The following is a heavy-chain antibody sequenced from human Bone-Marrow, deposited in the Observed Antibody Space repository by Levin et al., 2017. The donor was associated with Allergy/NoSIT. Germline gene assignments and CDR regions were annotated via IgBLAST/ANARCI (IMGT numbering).Heavy chain of an antibody. Sequence: GGSLRLSCTASSTSLKTHAIHWVRQAPGKGLEWVAIISYVARQTFYSDSVKGRFTISRDNSKNTVYLQMNSLRTDDTATYHCARDRSGSYFWFWGQGTLVTVSS. CDR2: ISYVARQT. D-gene: IGHD3-10*01. J-gene: IGHJ4*02. CDR1: STSLKTHA. CDR3: ARDRSGSYFWF. V-gene: IGHV3-30*01.